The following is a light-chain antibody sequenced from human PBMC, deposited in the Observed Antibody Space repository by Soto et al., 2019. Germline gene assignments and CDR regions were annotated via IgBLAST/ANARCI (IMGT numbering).Light chain of an antibody. Sequence: QSALAQPASVSGSPGQSITISCTGTSSDIGTYDSVSWYQQRPGRAPKLLIYGVTNRPSGVSNRFSGSKSANTASLTISGLQTEDEADYYCSSYTTTSPVVFGGGTQLTVL. V-gene: IGLV2-14*01. J-gene: IGLJ2*01. CDR3: SSYTTTSPVV. CDR2: GVT. CDR1: SSDIGTYDS.